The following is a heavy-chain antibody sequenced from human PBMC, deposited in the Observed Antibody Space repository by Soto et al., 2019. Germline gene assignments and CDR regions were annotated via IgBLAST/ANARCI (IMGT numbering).Heavy chain of an antibody. CDR3: ARERTGGRIGYFQH. Sequence: QVQLVQSGAEVKKPGASVKVSCKASGYTFTAYGITWVRQAPGQGLEWMGWISAYNGNTNYAQKFQGTVTMTTDTSTSTADMELRSLRSDDTAVYYCARERTGGRIGYFQHWGQGTLVTVSS. D-gene: IGHD2-8*02. CDR2: ISAYNGNT. V-gene: IGHV1-18*01. CDR1: GYTFTAYG. J-gene: IGHJ1*01.